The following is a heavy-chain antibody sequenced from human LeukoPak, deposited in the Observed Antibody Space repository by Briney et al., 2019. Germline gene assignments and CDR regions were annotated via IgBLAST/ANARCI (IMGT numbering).Heavy chain of an antibody. J-gene: IGHJ4*02. Sequence: GGSLRLSCAASGFNLDDYGMSWVRQGPGKGLEWVAGINWNGGGTDYADSVKGRFTISRDNAMKFLYLQMNSLRVEDTALYYCARDGRSGWYSDYWGQGTLVTVSS. CDR1: GFNLDDYG. CDR2: INWNGGGT. D-gene: IGHD6-19*01. CDR3: ARDGRSGWYSDY. V-gene: IGHV3-20*04.